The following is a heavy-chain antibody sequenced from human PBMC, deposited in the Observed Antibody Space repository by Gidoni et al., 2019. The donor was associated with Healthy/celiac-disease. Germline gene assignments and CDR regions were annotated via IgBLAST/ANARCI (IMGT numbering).Heavy chain of an antibody. CDR2: IWYDGSNK. J-gene: IGHJ4*02. Sequence: QVQLVESGGGVVQPGRSLRLSCAASGFTFSSYGMHWFRQAPGKGLEWVAVIWYDGSNKYYADSVKGRFTISRDNSKNTLYLQMNSLRAEDTAVYYCAREAAAGTWPDDYWGQGTLVTVSS. D-gene: IGHD6-13*01. CDR3: AREAAAGTWPDDY. CDR1: GFTFSSYG. V-gene: IGHV3-33*01.